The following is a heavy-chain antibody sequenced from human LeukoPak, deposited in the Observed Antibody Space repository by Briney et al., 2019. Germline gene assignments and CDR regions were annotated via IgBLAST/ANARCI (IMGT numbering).Heavy chain of an antibody. CDR3: ASRYCSGGSCYQFDP. D-gene: IGHD2-15*01. Sequence: PSETLSLTCTVSGGSVSSGSYYWSWIRQPPGKGLEWIGYIYYSGSTYYNPSLKSRVTISVDTSKNQFSLKLSSVTAADTAVYYCASRYCSGGSCYQFDPWGQGTLVTVSS. J-gene: IGHJ5*02. V-gene: IGHV4-61*01. CDR1: GGSVSSGSYY. CDR2: IYYSGST.